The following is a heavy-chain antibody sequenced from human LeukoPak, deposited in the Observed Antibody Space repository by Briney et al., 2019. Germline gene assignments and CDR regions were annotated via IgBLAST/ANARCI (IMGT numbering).Heavy chain of an antibody. CDR1: AFXFXXXX. CDR2: ISXXGXXT. D-gene: IGHD1-26*01. CDR3: AKDVVGAINYFDY. V-gene: IGHV3-23*01. Sequence: GGXXXLXXAASAFXFXXXXXXXVRQAPXXXXXXXSGISXXGXXTYYAXXVXXRXXXSRNNSKNTLYLQMNSLRAXDTAVYYCAKDVVGAINYFDYWGQGTLVTVSS. J-gene: IGHJ4*02.